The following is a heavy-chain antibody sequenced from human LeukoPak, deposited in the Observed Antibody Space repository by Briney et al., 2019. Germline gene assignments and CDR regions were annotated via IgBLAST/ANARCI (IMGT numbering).Heavy chain of an antibody. CDR1: GGSFSDYR. CDR3: ARGHISMDPQIVWTGYYRTDWFDP. Sequence: PSETLSLTCAVYGGSFSDYRWSWIRQPPGKGLQWVGEVNHHGRTDYSPSLTSRVTISVDTSKSQFYLKLTSVTAADTAVYFCARGHISMDPQIVWTGYYRTDWFDPWGQGTLVTVSS. D-gene: IGHD3/OR15-3a*01. CDR2: VNHHGRT. J-gene: IGHJ5*02. V-gene: IGHV4-34*01.